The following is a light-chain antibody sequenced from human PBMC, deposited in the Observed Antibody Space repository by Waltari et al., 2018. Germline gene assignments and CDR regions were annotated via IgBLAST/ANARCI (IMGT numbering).Light chain of an antibody. J-gene: IGLJ3*02. CDR2: RDN. CDR3: QVWDSSTVV. Sequence: SYELAQPLSVSVALGQTATITCGGNRIIINNVHWYQQKPGQAPVLVIYRDNNRPSGIPGRFSGSISENTATLTISRAQVGDEADYYCQVWDSSTVVFGGGTKLTVL. V-gene: IGLV3-9*01. CDR1: RIIINN.